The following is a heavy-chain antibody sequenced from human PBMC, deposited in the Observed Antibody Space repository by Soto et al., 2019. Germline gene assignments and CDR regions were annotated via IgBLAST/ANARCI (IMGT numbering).Heavy chain of an antibody. CDR2: ISAYNGNT. CDR1: GYTFTSYG. CDR3: ARGFLASIAARRGAFDI. V-gene: IGHV1-18*01. J-gene: IGHJ3*02. Sequence: ASVKVSCKASGYTFTSYGISWVRQAPGQGLEWMGWISAYNGNTNYAQKLQGRVTMTTDTSTSTAYMELRSLRSDDTAVYYGARGFLASIAARRGAFDIWGQGTMVTVSS. D-gene: IGHD6-6*01.